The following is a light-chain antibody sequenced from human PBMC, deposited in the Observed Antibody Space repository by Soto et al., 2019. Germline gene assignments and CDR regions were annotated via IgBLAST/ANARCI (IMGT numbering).Light chain of an antibody. CDR2: KAS. CDR3: KHYNSYSEA. V-gene: IGKV1-5*03. J-gene: IGKJ1*01. CDR1: QTISSW. Sequence: DIQMTQSPSTLSASVGDSVSINCRASQTISSWLAWYQQKPGKAPKLLIYKASTLKSGVPSRFSGSGSGTEFTLTISSLQPDDFATYYCKHYNSYSEAFGQGTKVDIK.